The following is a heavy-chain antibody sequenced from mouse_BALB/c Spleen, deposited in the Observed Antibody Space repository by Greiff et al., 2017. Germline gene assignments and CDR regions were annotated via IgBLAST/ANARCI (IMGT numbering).Heavy chain of an antibody. J-gene: IGHJ2*01. Sequence: VQLKESGPGLVKPSQSLSLTCTVTGYSITSDYAWNWIRQFPGNKLEWMGYISYSGSTSYNPSLKSRISITRDTSKNQFFLQLNSVTTEDTATYYCARVTPSYFDYWGQGTTLTVSS. CDR3: ARVTPSYFDY. CDR2: ISYSGST. V-gene: IGHV3-2*02. CDR1: GYSITSDYA. D-gene: IGHD2-12*01.